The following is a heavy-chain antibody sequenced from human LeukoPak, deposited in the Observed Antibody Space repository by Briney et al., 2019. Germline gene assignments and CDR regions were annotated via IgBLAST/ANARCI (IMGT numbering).Heavy chain of an antibody. CDR3: ARVGYESSGGQYHFDY. CDR1: GGTFSSYA. V-gene: IGHV1-69*06. J-gene: IGHJ4*02. D-gene: IGHD3-22*01. Sequence: SVKVSCKASGGTFSSYAISWVRQAPGQGLEWMGGIIPIFGTANYAQKFQGRVTITADKSTSTAYMELSSLRSEDTAVYYCARVGYESSGGQYHFDYWGQGTLVTVSS. CDR2: IIPIFGTA.